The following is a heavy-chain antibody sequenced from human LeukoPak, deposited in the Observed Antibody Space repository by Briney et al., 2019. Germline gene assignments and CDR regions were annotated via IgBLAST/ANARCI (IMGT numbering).Heavy chain of an antibody. CDR2: ISYDGTKQ. V-gene: IGHV3-30-3*01. CDR1: GFTFSSHA. CDR3: AKAVKYYYYYGMDV. Sequence: GGSLRLSCAASGFTFSSHAMHWVRQGPGKGLEWAAVISYDGTKQYYADSVKGRFTISRDNSKNTLYLQMNSLRAEDTAVYYCAKAVKYYYYYGMDVWGQGTTVTVSS. J-gene: IGHJ6*02.